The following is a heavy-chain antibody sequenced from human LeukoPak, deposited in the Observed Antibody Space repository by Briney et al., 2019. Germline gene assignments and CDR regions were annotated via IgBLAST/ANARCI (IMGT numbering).Heavy chain of an antibody. J-gene: IGHJ4*02. CDR3: RSSGFTFDY. V-gene: IGHV4-34*01. CDR2: ISHSGST. CDR1: GGSFSDYY. D-gene: IGHD6-19*01. Sequence: PSETLSLTCAVYGGSFSDYYWSWIRQPPGKGLEWIGEISHSGSTNYNPSLKSRVTISVDTSKNQFSLSLTSVTAADTAVYYCRSSGFTFDYWGQGTLVTVSS.